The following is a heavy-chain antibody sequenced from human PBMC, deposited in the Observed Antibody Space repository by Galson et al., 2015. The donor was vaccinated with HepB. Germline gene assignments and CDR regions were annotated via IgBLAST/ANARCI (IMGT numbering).Heavy chain of an antibody. CDR3: ARDWGSIPYAVIFDY. V-gene: IGHV1-18*04. CDR2: ISAYNGNT. CDR1: GYTFTSYG. J-gene: IGHJ4*02. Sequence: SVKVSCQASGYTFTSYGISWVRQAPGQGLAWMGWISAYNGNTNYAQKLQGRVTMTTDTSTSTAYMELRSLRSDDTAVYYCARDWGSIPYAVIFDYWGQGTLVTVSS. D-gene: IGHD3-16*01.